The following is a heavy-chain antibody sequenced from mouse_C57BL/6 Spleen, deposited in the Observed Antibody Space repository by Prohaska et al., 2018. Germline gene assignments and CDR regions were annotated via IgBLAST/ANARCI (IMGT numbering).Heavy chain of an antibody. J-gene: IGHJ3*01. Sequence: EVQLVESGGGLVKPGGSLKLSCAASGFTFSDYGMHWVRQAPEKGLEWVAYISSGSSTIYYADTVKGRFTSSRDNAKNTLFLQMTSLRSEDTAMYYCARLDSSGPFAYWGQGTLVTVSA. CDR3: ARLDSSGPFAY. CDR1: GFTFSDYG. V-gene: IGHV5-17*01. CDR2: ISSGSSTI. D-gene: IGHD3-2*02.